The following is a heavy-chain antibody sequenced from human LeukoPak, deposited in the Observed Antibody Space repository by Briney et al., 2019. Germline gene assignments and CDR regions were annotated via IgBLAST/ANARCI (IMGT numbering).Heavy chain of an antibody. D-gene: IGHD5-24*01. CDR3: ARGEVEMATILDY. V-gene: IGHV3-33*01. Sequence: GGSLRLSCAASGFTFNSRGMHWVRQAPGRGLEWVAVIWYDGSNEYYADSVKGRFTISRDNSKNTLYLQMNSPRAEDTAVYYCARGEVEMATILDYWGQGTLVTVSS. CDR2: IWYDGSNE. CDR1: GFTFNSRG. J-gene: IGHJ4*02.